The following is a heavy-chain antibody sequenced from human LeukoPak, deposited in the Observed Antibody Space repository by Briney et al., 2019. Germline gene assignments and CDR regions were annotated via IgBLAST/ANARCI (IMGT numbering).Heavy chain of an antibody. CDR1: GFTFSNYG. V-gene: IGHV3-30*02. CDR2: IRYDGTNK. Sequence: PGGSLRLSCAASGFTFSNYGMHWVRQAPGKGLEWVAFIRYDGTNKYYADSVKGRFSISRDNSKNILYVQMNSLRVEDTAIYYCAGPSSSGVGYWGQGTLVTVSS. CDR3: AGPSSSGVGY. D-gene: IGHD6-6*01. J-gene: IGHJ4*02.